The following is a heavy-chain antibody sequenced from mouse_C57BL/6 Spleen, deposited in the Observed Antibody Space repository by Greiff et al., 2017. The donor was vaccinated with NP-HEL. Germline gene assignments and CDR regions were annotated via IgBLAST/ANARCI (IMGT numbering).Heavy chain of an antibody. CDR1: GFTFSDYG. Sequence: EVNVVESGGGLVKPGGSLKLSCAASGFTFSDYGMHWVRQAPEKGLEWVAYISSGSSTIYYADTVKGRFTISRDNAKNTLFLQMTSLRSEDTAMYYCARYYDYDVGAMDYWGQGTSVTVSS. D-gene: IGHD2-4*01. CDR3: ARYYDYDVGAMDY. V-gene: IGHV5-17*01. CDR2: ISSGSSTI. J-gene: IGHJ4*01.